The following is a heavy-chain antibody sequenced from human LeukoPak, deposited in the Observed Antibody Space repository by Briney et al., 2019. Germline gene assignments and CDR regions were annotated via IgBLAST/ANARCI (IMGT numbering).Heavy chain of an antibody. D-gene: IGHD1-7*01. CDR1: GFTFSSYS. J-gene: IGHJ3*02. CDR3: ARGGLNFDAFDI. CDR2: IGSRSAYT. Sequence: GGSLRLSCAASGFTFSSYSMNWVRQAPGKGLEWVSSIGSRSAYTYYADSVKGRFTISRDNAKNSLYLQMNSLRAGDAAVYYCARGGLNFDAFDIWGQGTMVTVSS. V-gene: IGHV3-21*01.